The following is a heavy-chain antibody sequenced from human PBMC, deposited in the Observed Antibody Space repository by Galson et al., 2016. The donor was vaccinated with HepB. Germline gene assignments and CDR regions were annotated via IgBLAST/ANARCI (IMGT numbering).Heavy chain of an antibody. V-gene: IGHV3-48*02. CDR1: GFTFSAYN. CDR2: VSSSGFTI. CDR3: ARDFHEYGDYSWFDP. Sequence: SLRLSCAASGFTFSAYNMNWVRQVPGKGLKWVSFVSSSGFTIYYADSVKGRFTISRDNANNSLYLQMNSLRDEETAVYYCARDFHEYGDYSWFDPWGQGTLVTVSS. D-gene: IGHD4-17*01. J-gene: IGHJ5*02.